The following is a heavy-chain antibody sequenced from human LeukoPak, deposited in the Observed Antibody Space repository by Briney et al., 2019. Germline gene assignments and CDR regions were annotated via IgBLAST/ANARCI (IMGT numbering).Heavy chain of an antibody. J-gene: IGHJ6*03. V-gene: IGHV4-59*01. D-gene: IGHD4-11*01. CDR3: ARASVTYYYYYYMDV. CDR2: IHYSGST. CDR1: GGSITNYY. Sequence: PSETLSLTCTVSGGSITNYYWTWIRQPPGKGLEWIGYIHYSGSTNYNPSLKSRVTISVDTSKNQFSLKLSSVTAADTAVYYCARASVTYYYYYYMDVWGKGTTVTVSS.